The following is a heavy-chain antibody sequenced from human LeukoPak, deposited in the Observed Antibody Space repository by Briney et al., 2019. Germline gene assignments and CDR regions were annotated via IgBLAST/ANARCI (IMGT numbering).Heavy chain of an antibody. Sequence: SVKVSCKASGGTFSSYAISWVRQAPGQGLEWMGGIIPIFGTANYAQKFQGRVTITTDESTSTAYMELSSLRSEDTAVYYCARDWRVAARPVYYYYYMDVWGKGTTVTVSS. CDR3: ARDWRVAARPVYYYYYMDV. J-gene: IGHJ6*03. V-gene: IGHV1-69*05. CDR1: GGTFSSYA. CDR2: IIPIFGTA. D-gene: IGHD6-6*01.